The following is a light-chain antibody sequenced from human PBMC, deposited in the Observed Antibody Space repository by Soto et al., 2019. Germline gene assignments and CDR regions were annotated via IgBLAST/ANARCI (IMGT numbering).Light chain of an antibody. Sequence: EMVMTQSPATLSVSPGERATLSCRASQSVSSNLAWYQQKPGQAPRLLIYGASTRATGIPARFSGSGSGTEFTLTISSLQSEDFAVYYCQQYYNWPPLTFGQGTKVDIK. J-gene: IGKJ1*01. CDR3: QQYYNWPPLT. CDR1: QSVSSN. V-gene: IGKV3-15*01. CDR2: GAS.